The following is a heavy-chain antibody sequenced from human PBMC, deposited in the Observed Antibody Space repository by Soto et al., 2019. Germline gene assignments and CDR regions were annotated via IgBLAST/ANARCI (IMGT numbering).Heavy chain of an antibody. CDR2: ISYDGSNK. CDR3: AKSPGYSIYCSSTSCGWFDP. V-gene: IGHV3-30*18. D-gene: IGHD2-2*01. J-gene: IGHJ5*02. CDR1: GFTFSSYG. Sequence: PGGSLRLSCAASGFTFSSYGMHWVRQAPGKGLEWVAVISYDGSNKYYADSVKGRSTISRDNSKNTLYLQMNSLRAEDTAVYYCAKSPGYSIYCSSTSCGWFDPWGQGTLVTVSS.